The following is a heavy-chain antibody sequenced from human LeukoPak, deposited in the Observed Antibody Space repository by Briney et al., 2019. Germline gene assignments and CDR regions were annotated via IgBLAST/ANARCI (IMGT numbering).Heavy chain of an antibody. V-gene: IGHV4-59*08. D-gene: IGHD4-17*01. CDR3: ARLLNNDNAGDPDTFDM. J-gene: IGHJ3*02. CDR1: AGSITSHY. Sequence: PSETLSLTCSVAAGSITSHYWSWIRQSPGKGLEWISYISYTGSPRYNPSFQSRVTISLDTSKTHFSLKLTSVTAADTAVYYCARLLNNDNAGDPDTFDMWGPGTMVTVSS. CDR2: ISYTGSP.